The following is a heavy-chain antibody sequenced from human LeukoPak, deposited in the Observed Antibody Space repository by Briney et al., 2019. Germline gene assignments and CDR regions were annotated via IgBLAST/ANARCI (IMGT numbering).Heavy chain of an antibody. J-gene: IGHJ4*02. D-gene: IGHD2-2*02. Sequence: GASVKVSCKASGYTFTSYDITWVRQAPGQGLEWMGWISVYNGNTNYAQNLQGRVTLTTDTSTSTAYMELRSLRSDDTALYYCARTCSSSSCYMVHWGQGTLVTVSS. CDR2: ISVYNGNT. CDR1: GYTFTSYD. V-gene: IGHV1-18*01. CDR3: ARTCSSSSCYMVH.